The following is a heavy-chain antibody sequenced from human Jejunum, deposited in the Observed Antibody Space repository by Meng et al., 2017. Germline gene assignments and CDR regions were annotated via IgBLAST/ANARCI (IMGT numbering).Heavy chain of an antibody. D-gene: IGHD3-16*01. Sequence: GESLKISYAAAGFTFTNYAMTWVRQAPGGGLEYVSAINGSGNNTYYAESVEGRFTISSDNSKNTLYLQMNSLTVDDTALYYCAKGFWGTASHHSRADCWGQGTLVTVSS. CDR3: AKGFWGTASHHSRADC. CDR1: GFTFTNYA. CDR2: INGSGNNT. J-gene: IGHJ4*02. V-gene: IGHV3-23*01.